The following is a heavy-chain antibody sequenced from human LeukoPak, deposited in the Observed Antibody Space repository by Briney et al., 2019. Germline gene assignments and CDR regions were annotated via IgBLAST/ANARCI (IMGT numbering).Heavy chain of an antibody. J-gene: IGHJ4*02. CDR2: IYPGDSDT. Sequence: GESLKISCKGSGYNFTTYWIVWVRQMPGKGLEWMGIIYPGDSDTRYRPSFQGQVTISADKSISTAYLQWSSLKASDTAMYYCARRSGWYFAFDSWGQGTLVTVSS. CDR1: GYNFTTYW. CDR3: ARRSGWYFAFDS. D-gene: IGHD6-19*01. V-gene: IGHV5-51*01.